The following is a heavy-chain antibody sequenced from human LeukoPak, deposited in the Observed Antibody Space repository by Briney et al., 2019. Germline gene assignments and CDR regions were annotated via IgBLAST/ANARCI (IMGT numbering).Heavy chain of an antibody. CDR3: AREDCSSTSCQVYFDY. J-gene: IGHJ4*02. V-gene: IGHV1-2*02. CDR1: GYTFTGYY. CDR2: INPNSGGT. D-gene: IGHD2-2*01. Sequence: ASVKVSCKASGYTFTGYYMHWVRQAPGQGLEWMGWINPNSGGTNYAQKFQGRVTMTRDTSISTAYMELSRLRSDDTAVYYCAREDCSSTSCQVYFDYWGQETLVTVSS.